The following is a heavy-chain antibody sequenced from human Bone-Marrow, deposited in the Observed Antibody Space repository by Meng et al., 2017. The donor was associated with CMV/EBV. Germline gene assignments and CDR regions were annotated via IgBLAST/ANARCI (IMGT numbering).Heavy chain of an antibody. CDR1: RFFFSINS. Sequence: GESLKISCAGSRFFFSINSMNWVRQAPGKGLEWVSYISSSSRYKYYADSVKGRFTISRDNAKNSLYLQLDSLRVEDTAVYYCATNPKNPDDYWGQGTLVTVSS. CDR3: ATNPKNPDDY. D-gene: IGHD1-14*01. J-gene: IGHJ4*02. CDR2: ISSSSRYK. V-gene: IGHV3-21*06.